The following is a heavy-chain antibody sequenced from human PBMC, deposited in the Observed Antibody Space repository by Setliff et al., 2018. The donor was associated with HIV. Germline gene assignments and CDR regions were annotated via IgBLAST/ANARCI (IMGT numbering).Heavy chain of an antibody. J-gene: IGHJ4*02. CDR1: GYSISSSSYY. D-gene: IGHD3-22*01. CDR2: IYYSGST. Sequence: PSETLSLTCTVSGYSISSSSYYWGWIRQPPGKGLEWIGSIYYSGSTYYNPSLKSRVTISVDTSKNQFSLKLSSVTAADTAVYYCARFAYYSDSGGYYHHWGQGALVTVSS. CDR3: ARFAYYSDSGGYYHH. V-gene: IGHV4-39*07.